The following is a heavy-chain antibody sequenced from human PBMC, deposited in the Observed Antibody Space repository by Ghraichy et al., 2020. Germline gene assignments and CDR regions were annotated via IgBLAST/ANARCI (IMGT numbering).Heavy chain of an antibody. CDR2: SYYCGST. V-gene: IGHV4-59*01. CDR3: AMGLSGVFVI. CDR1: GGSISSYY. J-gene: IGHJ3*02. Sequence: SETLSLTCTVSGGSISSYYWSWIRQPPGKGLEWIGYSYYCGSTNYNPSLRSRVTISVDTSKNQFCLTLSSVTVADTAVYYCAMGLSGVFVIWGQGTMVTVSS. D-gene: IGHD2-8*01.